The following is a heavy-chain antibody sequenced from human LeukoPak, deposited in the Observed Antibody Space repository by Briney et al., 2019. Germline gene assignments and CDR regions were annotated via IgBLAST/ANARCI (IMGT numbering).Heavy chain of an antibody. Sequence: ASVKVSCKASGGTFSSYAISWVRQAPGQGLEWMGGIIPIFGTANYAQKFQGRVTITTDESTSTAYVELSSLRSEDTAVYYCARVMWGYYDSSGSEAFDIWGQGTMVTVSS. D-gene: IGHD3-22*01. J-gene: IGHJ3*02. V-gene: IGHV1-69*05. CDR3: ARVMWGYYDSSGSEAFDI. CDR1: GGTFSSYA. CDR2: IIPIFGTA.